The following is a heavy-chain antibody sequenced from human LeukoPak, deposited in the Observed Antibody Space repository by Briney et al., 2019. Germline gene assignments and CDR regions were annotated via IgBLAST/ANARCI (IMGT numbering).Heavy chain of an antibody. V-gene: IGHV4-59*08. Sequence: SETLSLTCTVSGGSISSYYWSWIRQPPGKGLEWIGYIYYSGSTNYNPSLKSRVTISVDTSKNQFSLKLSSVTAADTAVYYCARHLSDYGDYALFDYWGQGTLVTVSS. CDR1: GGSISSYY. CDR2: IYYSGST. J-gene: IGHJ4*02. D-gene: IGHD4-17*01. CDR3: ARHLSDYGDYALFDY.